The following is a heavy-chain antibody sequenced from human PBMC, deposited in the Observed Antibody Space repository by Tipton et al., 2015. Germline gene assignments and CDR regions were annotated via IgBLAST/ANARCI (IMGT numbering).Heavy chain of an antibody. CDR1: GDSIRSSSYY. CDR3: ARVGSTSSWYPFDY. D-gene: IGHD6-13*01. J-gene: IGHJ4*02. V-gene: IGHV4-39*01. Sequence: TLSLTCTVSGDSIRSSSYYWGWIRQPPGKGLEWIGSIYYSGSTYYNPSLKSRASISVDTSKNQFSLKLSSVTAADTAVYYCARVGSTSSWYPFDYWGQGTLVTVSS. CDR2: IYYSGST.